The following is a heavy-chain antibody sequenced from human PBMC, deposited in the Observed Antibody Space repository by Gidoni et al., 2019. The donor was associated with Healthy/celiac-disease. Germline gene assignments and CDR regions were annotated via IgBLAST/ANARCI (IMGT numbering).Heavy chain of an antibody. CDR2: ISSSSSTI. D-gene: IGHD2-21*02. CDR3: ARVPLGLAYCGGDCYPALDY. Sequence: EVQLVESGGGLVQPGGSLRLSCAASGFTFSSYSMNWVRQAPGKGLEWVSYISSSSSTIYYADSVKGRFTISRDNAKNSLYLQMNSLRDEDTAVYYCARVPLGLAYCGGDCYPALDYWGQGTLVTVSS. J-gene: IGHJ4*02. CDR1: GFTFSSYS. V-gene: IGHV3-48*02.